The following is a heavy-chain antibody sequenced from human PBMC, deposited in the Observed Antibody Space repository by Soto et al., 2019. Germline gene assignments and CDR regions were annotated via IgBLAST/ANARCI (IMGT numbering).Heavy chain of an antibody. CDR1: GVSIISSTW. CDR2: IHHSGSA. CDR3: TRADFLRAA. Sequence: QVQLQESGPGLVNPSGTLSLTCNVSGVSIISSTWWTWVRQSPGRGLEWLGEIHHSGSANYNPSIKSGVSMSVDKSKNQFSLTLSPVTAADTAVYYCTRADFLRAAWGQGILVTVSS. J-gene: IGHJ5*01. V-gene: IGHV4-4*02. D-gene: IGHD2-21*02.